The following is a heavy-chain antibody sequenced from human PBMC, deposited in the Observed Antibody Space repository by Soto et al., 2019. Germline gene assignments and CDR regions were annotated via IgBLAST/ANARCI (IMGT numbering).Heavy chain of an antibody. Sequence: GSLRLSCAASGFTFSSYAMSWVRQAPGKGLEWVSAISGSGGSTYYADSVKGRFTISRDNSKNTLYLQMNSLRAEDTAVYYCAKDRLRYFDWLPPSSDYWGQGTLVTVSS. CDR1: GFTFSSYA. CDR2: ISGSGGST. D-gene: IGHD3-9*01. V-gene: IGHV3-23*01. CDR3: AKDRLRYFDWLPPSSDY. J-gene: IGHJ4*02.